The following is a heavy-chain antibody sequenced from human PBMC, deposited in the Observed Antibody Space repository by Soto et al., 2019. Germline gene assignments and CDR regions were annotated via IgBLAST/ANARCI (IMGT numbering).Heavy chain of an antibody. CDR2: ISNSGIT. CDR1: GFIFSDYY. J-gene: IGHJ6*02. CDR3: ARENYYKMDV. Sequence: QVQLVESGGGLVKPGGSLRLSCAASGFIFSDYYMTWIRQSPGKGLEWISYISNSGITNYADSVKGRFTISRDNAKNSLSLQMDSLTAEDTAVYYCARENYYKMDVWGQGTTVTVSS. V-gene: IGHV3-11*05.